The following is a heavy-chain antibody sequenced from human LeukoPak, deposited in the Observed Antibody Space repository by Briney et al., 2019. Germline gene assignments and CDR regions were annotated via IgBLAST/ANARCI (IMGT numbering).Heavy chain of an antibody. J-gene: IGHJ4*02. CDR2: IASSGSDI. CDR1: GCTFSASA. V-gene: IGHV3-21*01. CDR3: ARLIIYDGRDY. Sequence: GGSLRLSCAASGCTFSASAMHWVRQAPGRGREGGSFIASSGSDIDYADSVKGRFTISRDNANNTLFLQMNSLRVEDTAVYYCARLIIYDGRDYWGQGTLVTVSS. D-gene: IGHD3-3*01.